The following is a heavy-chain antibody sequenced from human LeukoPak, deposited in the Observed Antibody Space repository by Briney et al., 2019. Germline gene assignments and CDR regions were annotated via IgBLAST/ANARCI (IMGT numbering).Heavy chain of an antibody. J-gene: IGHJ4*02. V-gene: IGHV4-39*01. CDR3: ARHLYSSSFVYRFDF. CDR2: IYYSGST. CDR1: GGSIRSSSYY. Sequence: SETLSLTCTVSGGSIRSSSYYWGWIRQPPGKGLEWIGSIYYSGSTYYNPSLKSRVTISVDTSKNQFSLKLTSVAAADTAVYYCARHLYSSSFVYRFDFWGQGTLVTVSS. D-gene: IGHD6-13*01.